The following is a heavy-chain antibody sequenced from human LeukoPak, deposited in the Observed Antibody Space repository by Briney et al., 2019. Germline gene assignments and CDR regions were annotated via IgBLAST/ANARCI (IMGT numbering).Heavy chain of an antibody. CDR3: AKDRGGVYYDNWFYFDS. CDR2: ITGSGGTT. J-gene: IGHJ4*02. D-gene: IGHD3-16*01. CDR1: GFTFSSYA. V-gene: IGHV3-23*01. Sequence: GGSLRLSCAASGFTFSSYAMSWVRQAPGKGLEWVSTITGSGGTTHYADSVKGRFTISGDNSKNTLYLQLNRLRAEDTAVYFCAKDRGGVYYDNWFYFDSWGQGTLVIVSS.